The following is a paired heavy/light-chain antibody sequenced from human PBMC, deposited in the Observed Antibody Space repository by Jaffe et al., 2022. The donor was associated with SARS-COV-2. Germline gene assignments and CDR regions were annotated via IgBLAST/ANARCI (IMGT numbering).Heavy chain of an antibody. CDR2: ISSSYSTI. Sequence: EVQVVESGGGLVQPGGSLRLSCAASGFTFSSYSMNWVRQAPGKGLEWVSYISSSYSTIYYADSVKGRFTISRDNARDSLYLQMNSLRAEDTAVYYCAREGGRTTNYYSYYYMDVWGKGTTVTVSS. CDR1: GFTFSSYS. J-gene: IGHJ6*03. V-gene: IGHV3-48*01. D-gene: IGHD1-1*01. CDR3: AREGGRTTNYYSYYYMDV.
Light chain of an antibody. CDR2: AAS. CDR3: LQLNSYPRT. J-gene: IGKJ3*01. Sequence: DIQLTQSPSFLSASVGDRVTITCRASQGISSYLAWYQQKPGKAPKLLIYAASTLQSGVPSRFSGGGSGTEFTLTISSLQPEDFATYYCLQLNSYPRTFGPGTTVDFK. CDR1: QGISSY. V-gene: IGKV1-9*01.